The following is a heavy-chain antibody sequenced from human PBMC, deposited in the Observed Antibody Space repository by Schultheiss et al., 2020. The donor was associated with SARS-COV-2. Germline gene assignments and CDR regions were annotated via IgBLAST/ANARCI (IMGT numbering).Heavy chain of an antibody. D-gene: IGHD3-3*01. CDR3: ARAGDYYDFRSDY. J-gene: IGHJ4*02. V-gene: IGHV3-30*12. CDR2: VSYDGNTK. CDR1: GFTFSSYG. Sequence: GGSLRLSCAASGFTFSSYGMHWVRQAPGKGLEWVTVVSYDGNTKHFADSVKGRFTISRDDSKNMVYLQMSSLRAEDTAVYYCARAGDYYDFRSDYWGQGTLVTVSS.